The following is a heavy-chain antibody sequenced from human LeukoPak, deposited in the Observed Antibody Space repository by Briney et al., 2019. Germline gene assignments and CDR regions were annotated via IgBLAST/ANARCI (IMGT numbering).Heavy chain of an antibody. Sequence: SETLSLTCAVYGGSFSGYYWSWIRQPPGKGLEWIGEINHSGSTNYNPSLKSRVTISVDTSKNQFSLKLSSVTAADTAVYYCARGGADFWSGYPYYYGMDVWGQGTTVTVSS. CDR3: ARGGADFWSGYPYYYGMDV. D-gene: IGHD3-3*01. J-gene: IGHJ6*02. V-gene: IGHV4-34*01. CDR1: GGSFSGYY. CDR2: INHSGST.